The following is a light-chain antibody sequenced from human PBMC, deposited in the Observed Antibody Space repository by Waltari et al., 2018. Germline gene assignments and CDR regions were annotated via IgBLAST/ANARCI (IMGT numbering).Light chain of an antibody. CDR2: AVS. J-gene: IGLJ2*01. V-gene: IGLV2-23*02. Sequence: QSALTQPASVSGSPGQSITISCTGTSSDVGNYKRVSWYQQHPGKAPKLMIYAVSKRPSGVSDRFSGSGSGDMASLTISGLQPEDEAEYFCSSYAGSSKGVFGGGTKVTVL. CDR3: SSYAGSSKGV. CDR1: SSDVGNYKR.